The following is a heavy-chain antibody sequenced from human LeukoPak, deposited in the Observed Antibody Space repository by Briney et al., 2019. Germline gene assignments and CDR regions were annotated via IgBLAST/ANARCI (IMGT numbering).Heavy chain of an antibody. CDR1: GFTFSNYE. D-gene: IGHD2-15*01. V-gene: IGHV3-48*03. CDR2: ISTGGNTI. Sequence: GGSLRLSCAASGFTFSNYEMNWVRQAPGKGLEWVSYISTGGNTIYYADSVKGRFTFSRDNAKNSLYLQMNSLRAEDTAVYYCTRGGGYSYYWGRGTLVSVSS. J-gene: IGHJ4*02. CDR3: TRGGGYSYY.